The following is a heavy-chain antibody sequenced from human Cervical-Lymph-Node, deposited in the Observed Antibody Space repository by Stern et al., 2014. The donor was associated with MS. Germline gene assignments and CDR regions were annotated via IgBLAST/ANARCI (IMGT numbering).Heavy chain of an antibody. CDR2: IIPVFGTP. J-gene: IGHJ6*02. CDR3: ASAHPATRRGYKGMNV. V-gene: IGHV1-69*01. D-gene: IGHD2-2*01. Sequence: QVQLVQSGSVVRKPGSSVNVSCKASGGTFRNFAVNWVRQAPGQGLEWVGGIIPVFGTPNYAQKFQGRVTIISDESTSTVYVELSSLTTEDTAIYFCASAHPATRRGYKGMNVWGQGTTIAVSS. CDR1: GGTFRNFA.